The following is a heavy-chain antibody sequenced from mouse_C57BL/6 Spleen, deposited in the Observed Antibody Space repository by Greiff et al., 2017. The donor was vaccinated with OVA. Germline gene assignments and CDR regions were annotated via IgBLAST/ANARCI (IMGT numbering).Heavy chain of an antibody. CDR3: TRDWAAQATFDY. Sequence: VVESGEGLVKPGGSLKLSCAASGFTFSSYAMSWVRQTPEKRLEWVAYISSGGDYIYYADTVKGRFTISRDNARNTLYLQMSSLKSEDTAMYYCTRDWAAQATFDYWGQGTTLTVSS. CDR1: GFTFSSYA. J-gene: IGHJ2*01. D-gene: IGHD3-2*02. V-gene: IGHV5-9-1*02. CDR2: ISSGGDYI.